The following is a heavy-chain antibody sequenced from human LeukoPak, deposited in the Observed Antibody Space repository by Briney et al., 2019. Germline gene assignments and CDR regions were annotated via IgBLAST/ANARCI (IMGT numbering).Heavy chain of an antibody. V-gene: IGHV3-48*02. J-gene: IGHJ4*02. CDR2: IRSSGSPI. CDR3: VRDPDALDF. Sequence: QPGGSLRLSCAASGFTFSSYSMNWVRQAPGKGLEWVSYIRSSGSPIYYADSVRGRFTISSDNAKNSLYLQMNSLRDEDTAVYYCVRDPDALDFWGQGTPVTVSS. CDR1: GFTFSSYS.